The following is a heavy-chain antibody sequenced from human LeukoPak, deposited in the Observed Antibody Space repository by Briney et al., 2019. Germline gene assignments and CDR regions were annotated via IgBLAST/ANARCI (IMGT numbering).Heavy chain of an antibody. CDR1: GRSISSYY. V-gene: IGHV4-59*01. J-gene: IGHJ2*01. Sequence: SETLSLTCTVSGRSISSYYWSWIRQPPGKGLEWIGYIYYTGSANYSPSLKSRVTLSVDTSKNHFSLKLSSVTAADTAVYYCARTSLRWGVYWYLDLWGRGTLVTVSS. D-gene: IGHD4-23*01. CDR3: ARTSLRWGVYWYLDL. CDR2: IYYTGSA.